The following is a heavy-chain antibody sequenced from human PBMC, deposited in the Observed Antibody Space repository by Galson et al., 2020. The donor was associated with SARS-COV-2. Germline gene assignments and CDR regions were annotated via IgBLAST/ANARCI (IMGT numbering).Heavy chain of an antibody. CDR3: ARQGVNMIVLVTVPGWYFDL. D-gene: IGHD3-22*01. Sequence: SETLSLTCTVSGYSVSTTNYWGWVRQPPGRGLEWIGSVYPRGTTSYNPSLKSRVTISVDTSKNQFSLRLDSVTAADTALYYCARQGVNMIVLVTVPGWYFDLWGRGTLVTVSS. CDR2: VYPRGTT. V-gene: IGHV4-38-2*02. CDR1: GYSVSTTNY. J-gene: IGHJ2*01.